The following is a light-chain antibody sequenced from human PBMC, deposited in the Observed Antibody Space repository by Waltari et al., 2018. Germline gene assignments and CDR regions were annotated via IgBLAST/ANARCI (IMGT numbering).Light chain of an antibody. J-gene: IGLJ2*01. CDR2: AVS. CDR1: SSDVGGYNY. V-gene: IGLV2-11*01. Sequence: QSALTQPRSVSGSPGQSVTISCTGTSSDVGGYNYVSCYQQHPGKAPKLMIYAVSKRPPGVPDRFSGSKSGNAASLTISGLQAEDEADYYCCSYAGSYTLVFGGGTKLTVL. CDR3: CSYAGSYTLV.